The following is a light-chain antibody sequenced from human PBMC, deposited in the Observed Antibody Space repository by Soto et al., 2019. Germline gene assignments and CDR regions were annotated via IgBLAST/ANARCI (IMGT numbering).Light chain of an antibody. J-gene: IGLJ3*02. V-gene: IGLV1-47*01. CDR1: SSNIGSNY. Sequence: QSVLTQPPSASGTPGQRVTISCSGSSSNIGSNYVYWYQQLPGTAPKVLIYRNNQRPSGVPDRFSGSKSGTSASLVISGLRSEDEADYHCAAWDDSLSGWVFGGGTKVTVL. CDR2: RNN. CDR3: AAWDDSLSGWV.